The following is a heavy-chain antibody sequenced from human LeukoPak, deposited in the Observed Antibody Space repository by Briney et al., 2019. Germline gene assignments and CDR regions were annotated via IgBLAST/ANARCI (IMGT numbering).Heavy chain of an antibody. CDR2: ISWNSGSI. V-gene: IGHV3-9*01. Sequence: PGGSLRLSCAASGFTFSSYSMNWVRQAPGKGLEWVSGISWNSGSIGYADSVKGRFTISRDNAKNSLYLQMNSLRAEDTALYYCAKDIVVSSGWYYFDYWGQGTLVTVSS. CDR3: AKDIVVSSGWYYFDY. D-gene: IGHD6-19*01. CDR1: GFTFSSYS. J-gene: IGHJ4*02.